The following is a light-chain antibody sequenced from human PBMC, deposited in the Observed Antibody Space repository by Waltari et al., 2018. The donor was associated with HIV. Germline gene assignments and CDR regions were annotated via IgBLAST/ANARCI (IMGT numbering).Light chain of an antibody. Sequence: EIVMPQSPAPLSVSPGVRAPLSCRASPSVSSDLAWYQQRPGQAPKRLIYGASTTATGIPARFSGSGSGREFTLTISSLQSEDFAVYYCQQYNNWRPYTFGQGTKLEIK. CDR3: QQYNNWRPYT. J-gene: IGKJ2*01. CDR1: PSVSSD. V-gene: IGKV3-15*01. CDR2: GAS.